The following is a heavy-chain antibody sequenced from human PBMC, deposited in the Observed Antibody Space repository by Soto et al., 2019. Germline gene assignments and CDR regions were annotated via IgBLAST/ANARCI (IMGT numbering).Heavy chain of an antibody. J-gene: IGHJ6*02. Sequence: EVQLLESGGGLVQPGGSLRLSCAASGFTFSSYAMSWVRQAPGKGLEWVSAVSGSGGSTYYADSVKGRFTISRDNSKSTLYLQMNSLRAEDTAVYYCAKDSGRENFYHYYGMDVWGQGTTVTVSS. CDR3: AKDSGRENFYHYYGMDV. CDR1: GFTFSSYA. D-gene: IGHD5-12*01. V-gene: IGHV3-23*01. CDR2: VSGSGGST.